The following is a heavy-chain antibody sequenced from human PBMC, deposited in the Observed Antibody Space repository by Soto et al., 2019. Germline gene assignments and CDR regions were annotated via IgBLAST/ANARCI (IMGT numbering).Heavy chain of an antibody. Sequence: PSETLSLTCAVYGGSFSGYYWSWIRQPPGKGLEWIGEINHSGSTNYNPSLKSRVTISVDTSKNQFSLKLSSVTAADTAVYYCARRDFWSGYNWFDPWGQGTLVTVS. D-gene: IGHD3-3*01. V-gene: IGHV4-34*01. J-gene: IGHJ5*02. CDR2: INHSGST. CDR3: ARRDFWSGYNWFDP. CDR1: GGSFSGYY.